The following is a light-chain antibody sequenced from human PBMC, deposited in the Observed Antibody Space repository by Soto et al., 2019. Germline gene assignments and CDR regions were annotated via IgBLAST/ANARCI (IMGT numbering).Light chain of an antibody. CDR2: DVS. J-gene: IGLJ1*01. Sequence: QSALTQPASVSGSHVQSITFSCTGTSSDVGGYNYVSWYQQHPGKAPKLMIYDVSNRPSGVSNRFSGSKSGNTASLTISGLQAEDEADYYCSSYTSSSTLDVFGTGTKVTVL. CDR3: SSYTSSSTLDV. V-gene: IGLV2-14*01. CDR1: SSDVGGYNY.